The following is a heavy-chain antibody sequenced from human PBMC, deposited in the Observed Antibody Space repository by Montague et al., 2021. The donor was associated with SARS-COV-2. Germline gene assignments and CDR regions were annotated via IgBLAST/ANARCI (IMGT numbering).Heavy chain of an antibody. Sequence: SETLSLTCTVSGGSVSSGSYYWSWIRQPPGKGLEWIGYIYYSESTXYNPSLKSRVTISVDTSKNQFSLKLSSVTAADTAVYYCARERLGYYDTSSYYIFDYWGQGTLVTVSS. CDR1: GGSVSSGSYY. J-gene: IGHJ4*02. CDR3: ARERLGYYDTSSYYIFDY. D-gene: IGHD3-22*01. CDR2: IYYSEST. V-gene: IGHV4-61*01.